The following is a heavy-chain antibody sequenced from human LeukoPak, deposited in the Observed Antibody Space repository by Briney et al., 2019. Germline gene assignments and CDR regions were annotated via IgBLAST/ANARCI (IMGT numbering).Heavy chain of an antibody. Sequence: GGTLRLSCAASGLTFSSNAMNWVRLPPPKGQGWVSAISGNGGTTSYANSLKDRRAISRDNSTNTLYLQRNRLRAADTALYYCAKPAKTDYADYWGQGTLVTVSS. J-gene: IGHJ4*02. D-gene: IGHD1-14*01. CDR2: ISGNGGTT. CDR3: AKPAKTDYADY. V-gene: IGHV3-23*01. CDR1: GLTFSSNA.